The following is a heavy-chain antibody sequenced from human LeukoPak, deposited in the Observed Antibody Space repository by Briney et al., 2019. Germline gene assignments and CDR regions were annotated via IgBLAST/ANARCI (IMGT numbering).Heavy chain of an antibody. D-gene: IGHD1-26*01. Sequence: GGSLRLSCAASGFTFSSYAMHWVRQAPGKGLEWVAVISYDGSNKYYADSVKGRFTISRDNSKNTLYLQMNSLRAEDTAVYYCARGDLSIVGAEIPGGYYFDYWGQGTLVTVSS. CDR1: GFTFSSYA. CDR2: ISYDGSNK. CDR3: ARGDLSIVGAEIPGGYYFDY. J-gene: IGHJ4*02. V-gene: IGHV3-30*04.